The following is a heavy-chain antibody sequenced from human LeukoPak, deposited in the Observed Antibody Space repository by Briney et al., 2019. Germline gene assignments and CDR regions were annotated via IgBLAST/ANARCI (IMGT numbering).Heavy chain of an antibody. Sequence: GESLKISCQGSEYSFATYWIAWLRQMPGKGLEWMGIIYPSDSDTRFSPSFQGQVTISADKSIKTAYLQWSSLKASDTAMYYCARPLQGIVGATGFDYWGQGTLVTVSS. V-gene: IGHV5-51*01. CDR2: IYPSDSDT. D-gene: IGHD1-26*01. CDR1: EYSFATYW. CDR3: ARPLQGIVGATGFDY. J-gene: IGHJ4*02.